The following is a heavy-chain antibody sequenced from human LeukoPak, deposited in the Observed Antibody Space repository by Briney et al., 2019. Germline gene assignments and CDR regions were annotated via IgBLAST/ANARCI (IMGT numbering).Heavy chain of an antibody. CDR3: ARGSYFGAFDI. D-gene: IGHD2/OR15-2a*01. Sequence: GGSLRLSCSASGFIFSPYAMHWVRQAPGRGLEYVSSISSEGKTTYYADSVKGRFTISRDNSKNMLYLQMNSLRPEDTAVYYCARGSYFGAFDIWGQGTMVTVSS. CDR1: GFIFSPYA. CDR2: ISSEGKTT. J-gene: IGHJ3*02. V-gene: IGHV3-64*04.